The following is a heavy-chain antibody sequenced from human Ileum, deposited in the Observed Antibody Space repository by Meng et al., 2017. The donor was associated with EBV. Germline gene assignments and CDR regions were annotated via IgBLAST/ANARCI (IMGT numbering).Heavy chain of an antibody. Sequence: QVTLGHSGPGVKKPWASGKVSCKASGYRFTAFGISWVRQAPGQGPEWMGWITTYNGDTKYAQKFQGRVTMTRETSTNTAYMELTSLRSDDTAVYYCARTYYGSYGFDYWGQGTLVTVSS. CDR1: GYRFTAFG. CDR3: ARTYYGSYGFDY. CDR2: ITTYNGDT. V-gene: IGHV1-18*01. J-gene: IGHJ4*02. D-gene: IGHD3-10*01.